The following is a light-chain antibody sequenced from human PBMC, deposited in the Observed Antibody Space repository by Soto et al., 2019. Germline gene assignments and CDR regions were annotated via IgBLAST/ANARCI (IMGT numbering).Light chain of an antibody. V-gene: IGKV3-20*01. CDR3: QQYGGLYPT. J-gene: IGKJ1*01. CDR1: PNVNTN. CDR2: GAS. Sequence: IVLTQSPATLSVSPAEVINLSCRASPNVNTNLAWYQPRPGQAPRVIMYGASRMATVIPDRFSGGGAGAKVTLTISRLEHEDFVVYHCQQYGGLYPTFGQGTKV.